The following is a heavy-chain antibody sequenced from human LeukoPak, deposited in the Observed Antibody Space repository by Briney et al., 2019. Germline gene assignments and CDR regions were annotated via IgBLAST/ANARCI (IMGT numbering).Heavy chain of an antibody. J-gene: IGHJ4*02. CDR3: AKGGYCSSTSCYLNDY. Sequence: GRSLRLSCAASGFTFSSYAMHWVRQAPGKGLEWVAVISYDGSNKYYADSVKGRFTISRDNSKNTLCLQMNSLRAEDTAVYYCAKGGYCSSTSCYLNDYWGQGTLVTVSS. CDR2: ISYDGSNK. CDR1: GFTFSSYA. V-gene: IGHV3-30-3*01. D-gene: IGHD2-2*01.